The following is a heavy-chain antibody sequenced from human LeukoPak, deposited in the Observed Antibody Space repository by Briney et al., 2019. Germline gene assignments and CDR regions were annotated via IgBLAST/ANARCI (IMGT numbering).Heavy chain of an antibody. D-gene: IGHD3-10*01. V-gene: IGHV2-70*04. J-gene: IGHJ4*02. Sequence: KESGPTLVKPTQTLTLTCTFSGFSLSTSGVGVGWIRQPPGKALEWLARIDWDDDKYYSTSLKTRLTISKDTSKNQVVLTMTNMDPVDTATYYCARTYGSGSYPTFVDYWGQGTLVTVSS. CDR1: GFSLSTSGVG. CDR2: IDWDDDK. CDR3: ARTYGSGSYPTFVDY.